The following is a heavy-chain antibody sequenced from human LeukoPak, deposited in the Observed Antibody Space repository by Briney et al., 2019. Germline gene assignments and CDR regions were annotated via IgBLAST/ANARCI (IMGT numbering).Heavy chain of an antibody. V-gene: IGHV4-59*08. CDR3: ARQYCSSSSCYFDY. D-gene: IGHD2-2*01. Sequence: SETLSLTCTVSGGSISSYYWSWIRQPPGKGLEWIGYIYYSGSTNYNPSLKSRVTISVDTSKNQFSLKLSSVTAADTAVYYCARQYCSSSSCYFDYWGQGTLVTVSS. CDR2: IYYSGST. CDR1: GGSISSYY. J-gene: IGHJ4*02.